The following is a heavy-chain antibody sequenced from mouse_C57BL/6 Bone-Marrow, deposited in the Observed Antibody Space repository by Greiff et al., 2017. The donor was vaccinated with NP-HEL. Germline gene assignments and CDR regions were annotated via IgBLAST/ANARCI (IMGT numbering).Heavy chain of an antibody. CDR1: GYTFTSYW. Sequence: QVQLQQSGAELAKPGASVKLSCKASGYTFTSYWMHWVKQRPGQGLEWIGYINPSSGYTKYNQKFKDKATLTADKSSGTAYMQLSSLTYEDSAVYYCARKDYGSSYFDYWGQGTTLTVSS. CDR2: INPSSGYT. V-gene: IGHV1-7*01. D-gene: IGHD1-1*01. J-gene: IGHJ2*01. CDR3: ARKDYGSSYFDY.